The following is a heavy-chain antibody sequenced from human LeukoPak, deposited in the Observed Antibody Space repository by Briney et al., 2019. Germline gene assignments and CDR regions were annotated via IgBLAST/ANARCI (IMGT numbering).Heavy chain of an antibody. J-gene: IGHJ6*02. CDR3: AREFSHFYYGMDV. Sequence: SVKVTCKASGGTFSSYAISWVRQAPGQGLEWMGGIIPIFGTANYAQKFQGRVTITADESTSTAYMELSSLRSEDTAVYYCAREFSHFYYGMDVWGQGTTVTVSS. CDR1: GGTFSSYA. CDR2: IIPIFGTA. V-gene: IGHV1-69*13.